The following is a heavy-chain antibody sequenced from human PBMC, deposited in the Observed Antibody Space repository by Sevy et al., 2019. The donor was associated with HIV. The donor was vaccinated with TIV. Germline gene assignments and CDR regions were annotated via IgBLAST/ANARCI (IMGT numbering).Heavy chain of an antibody. D-gene: IGHD2-2*01. CDR3: ATEPARRGPTPIEY. Sequence: GGSLRLSCVASGFQFRTSWMHWVRQVPGRGLEWVARIVGDGSDTRYADSVRGRFTISRDNAENTLYLQLDNLRAEDTGIYYCATEPARRGPTPIEYWGQGTLVTVSS. J-gene: IGHJ4*02. V-gene: IGHV3-74*01. CDR1: GFQFRTSW. CDR2: IVGDGSDT.